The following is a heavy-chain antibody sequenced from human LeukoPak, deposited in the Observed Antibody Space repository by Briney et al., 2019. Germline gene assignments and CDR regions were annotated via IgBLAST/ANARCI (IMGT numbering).Heavy chain of an antibody. J-gene: IGHJ4*02. CDR3: ARTPSGYSYGRKFDY. CDR2: IYHSGST. Sequence: SETLSLTCTVSGYSISSGYYWGWIRQPPGKGLEWIGSIYHSGSTYYNPSLKSRVTISVDTSKNQFSLKLSSVTAADTAVYYCARTPSGYSYGRKFDYWGQGTLVTVSS. CDR1: GYSISSGYY. V-gene: IGHV4-38-2*02. D-gene: IGHD5-18*01.